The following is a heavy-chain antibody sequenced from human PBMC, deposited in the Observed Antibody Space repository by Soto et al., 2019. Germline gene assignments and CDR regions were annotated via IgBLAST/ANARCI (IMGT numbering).Heavy chain of an antibody. Sequence: QLQLQESGPGLVKPSETLSLTCTVSGGSISSSSYYWGWIRQPPGKGLEWIGSIYYSGSTYYNPSLTSRVTISVDTSKNQFSLKLSSVTAADTAVYYCARAPVATIIWEGDPGGYCFDYWGQGTMVTVSS. V-gene: IGHV4-39*01. J-gene: IGHJ4*02. CDR2: IYYSGST. D-gene: IGHD5-12*01. CDR3: ARAPVATIIWEGDPGGYCFDY. CDR1: GGSISSSSYY.